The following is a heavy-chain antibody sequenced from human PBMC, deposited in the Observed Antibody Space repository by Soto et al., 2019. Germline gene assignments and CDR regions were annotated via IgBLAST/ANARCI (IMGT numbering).Heavy chain of an antibody. J-gene: IGHJ4*02. CDR2: ISGSGGST. D-gene: IGHD3-16*02. CDR3: AKDRGITFGGVIGVFDY. Sequence: GGSLRLSCAASGFTFSSYAMSWVRQAPGKGLEWVSAISGSGGSTYYADSVKGRFTISRDNSKNTLYLQMNSLRAEDTAVYYCAKDRGITFGGVIGVFDYWGQGTLVTVSS. V-gene: IGHV3-23*01. CDR1: GFTFSSYA.